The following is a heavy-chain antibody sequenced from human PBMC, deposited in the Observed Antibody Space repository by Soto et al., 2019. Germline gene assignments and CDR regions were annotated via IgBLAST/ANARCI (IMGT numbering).Heavy chain of an antibody. CDR2: ISAYNGNT. D-gene: IGHD2-8*01. CDR1: GYTFTNYA. CDR3: ARDIGNGYFDY. Sequence: ASVKVSCKASGYTFTNYAISWVRQAPGQGLEWMGWISAYNGNTNYAQKLQGRVTMTTDTSTSTAYMELRSLRSDDAAVYYCARDIGNGYFDYWGQGTLVTVSS. J-gene: IGHJ4*02. V-gene: IGHV1-18*04.